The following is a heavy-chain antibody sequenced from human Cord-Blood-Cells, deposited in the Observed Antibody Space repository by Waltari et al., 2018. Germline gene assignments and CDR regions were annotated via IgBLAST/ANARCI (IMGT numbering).Heavy chain of an antibody. V-gene: IGHV3-30*18. J-gene: IGHJ5*02. CDR2: ISYDGSNK. CDR1: GFTFSSYG. CDR3: AKDLVGATPRWFDP. D-gene: IGHD1-26*01. Sequence: QVQLVESGGGVVQPGRSLRLSCAASGFTFSSYGMHWVRQAPGKGLEWVAVISYDGSNKYYADSVKGRFTISRDNSKNTLYLQMNSLRAEDTAVYYCAKDLVGATPRWFDPWGQGTLVTVSS.